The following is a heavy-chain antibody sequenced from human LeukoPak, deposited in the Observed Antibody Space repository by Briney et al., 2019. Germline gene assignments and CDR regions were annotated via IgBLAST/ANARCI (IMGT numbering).Heavy chain of an antibody. V-gene: IGHV4-34*01. CDR2: INHSGST. Sequence: SETLSLTCAVYGGSFSGYYWSWIRQPPGKGLERIGEINHSGSTNYNPSLKSRVTISVDTSKNQFSLKLSSVTAADTAVYYCARVYYYGSGSGDFDYWGQGTLVTVSS. J-gene: IGHJ4*02. CDR3: ARVYYYGSGSGDFDY. D-gene: IGHD3-10*01. CDR1: GGSFSGYY.